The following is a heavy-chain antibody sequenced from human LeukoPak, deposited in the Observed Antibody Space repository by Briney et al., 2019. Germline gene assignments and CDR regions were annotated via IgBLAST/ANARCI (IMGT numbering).Heavy chain of an antibody. CDR3: AYQYDP. Sequence: GGSLRLSCAASGFTFSDYSMNWVRQAPGKGLEWVSYISFSVNTKYYGDSVKGRFTISRDNAKNSLYLHMDSLRAEDTAVYYCAYQYDPWGQGTLVTVSS. CDR2: ISFSVNTK. CDR1: GFTFSDYS. J-gene: IGHJ5*02. V-gene: IGHV3-48*04. D-gene: IGHD2-2*01.